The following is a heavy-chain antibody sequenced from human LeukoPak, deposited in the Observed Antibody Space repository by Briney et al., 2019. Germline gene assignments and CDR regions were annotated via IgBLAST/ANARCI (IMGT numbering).Heavy chain of an antibody. CDR1: GLTFSSYA. Sequence: QPGGSLRLSCAASGLTFSSYAMSWVRQAPGKGLEWVSGTSGSGGSIHYADSVKGRFTISRDNSKNTLYLQMNSLRADDTAVYYCAKDMNSWRDGSGLGDYFDYWGQGTLVTVSS. V-gene: IGHV3-23*01. CDR2: TSGSGGSI. J-gene: IGHJ4*02. D-gene: IGHD6-19*01. CDR3: AKDMNSWRDGSGLGDYFDY.